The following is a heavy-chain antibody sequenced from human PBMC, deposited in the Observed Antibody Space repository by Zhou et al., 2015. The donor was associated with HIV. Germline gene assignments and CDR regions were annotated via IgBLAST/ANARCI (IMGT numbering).Heavy chain of an antibody. CDR2: IIPMFDIE. CDR3: ARTSGNYDFAFDI. V-gene: IGHV1-69*17. CDR1: GGSFSNYA. J-gene: IGHJ3*02. D-gene: IGHD3-22*01. Sequence: QVQLVQSGAEVKKPGSSVRVSCQASGGSFSNYAFSWVRQAPGQGLEWMGGIIPMFDIENHAQKFRGRLALTADKSTGAAYMELSNLRSEDAAVYYCARTSGNYDFAFDIWGQGTRVIVSS.